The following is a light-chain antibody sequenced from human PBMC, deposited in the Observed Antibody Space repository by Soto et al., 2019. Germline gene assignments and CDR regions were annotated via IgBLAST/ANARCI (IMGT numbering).Light chain of an antibody. J-gene: IGKJ4*01. CDR3: QQYNNWPWLT. CDR2: GAS. CDR1: QSGISY. Sequence: EVVMTQSPVTLSVYPGVGATLSCRASQSGISYLAWYQQKPGQAPRLLIYGASTRATDVPARFSGSGSGTEFTLTISSLQPEDFGVYYCQQYNNWPWLTFGGGTKVEI. V-gene: IGKV3-15*01.